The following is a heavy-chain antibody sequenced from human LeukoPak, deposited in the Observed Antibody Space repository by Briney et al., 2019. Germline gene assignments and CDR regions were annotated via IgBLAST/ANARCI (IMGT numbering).Heavy chain of an antibody. V-gene: IGHV3-11*04. J-gene: IGHJ4*02. CDR2: ISNSGTI. D-gene: IGHD4-17*01. Sequence: GGSLRLSCAASGFTLSDYYMSWIRQAPGKGLQWVSHISNSGTIYYADSVTGRFTISRDNAKNSLYLQMNSLRAEDTAVYYCARSYGDYDFRANYWGQGTLVTVSS. CDR1: GFTLSDYY. CDR3: ARSYGDYDFRANY.